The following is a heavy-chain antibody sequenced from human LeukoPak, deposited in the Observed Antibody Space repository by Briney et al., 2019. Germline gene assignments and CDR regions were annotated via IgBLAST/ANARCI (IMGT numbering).Heavy chain of an antibody. CDR1: GGSFSGYY. V-gene: IGHV4-34*01. D-gene: IGHD2-15*01. CDR2: INHSGST. CDR3: ARHGWCSGGSCYLGAFGY. J-gene: IGHJ4*02. Sequence: PSETLSLTCAVYGGSFSGYYWSWIRQPPGKGLEWIGEINHSGSTNYNPSLKSRVTISVDTSKNQFSLKLTSVTAADTAVYYCARHGWCSGGSCYLGAFGYWGQGTLATVSS.